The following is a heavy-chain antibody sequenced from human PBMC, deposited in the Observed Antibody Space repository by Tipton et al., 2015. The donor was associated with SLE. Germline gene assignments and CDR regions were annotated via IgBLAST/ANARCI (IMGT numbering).Heavy chain of an antibody. CDR3: ASGTLEWSHEPDY. Sequence: TLSLTCTVSGGSISESTYSWDWIRQAPGKGLEWIGSMYFSGNTYYNPFLRSRVTISADTSKNQFSLRLSSVTAADTAMFYCASGTLEWSHEPDYWGQGTLVTVSS. J-gene: IGHJ4*02. V-gene: IGHV4-39*07. CDR2: MYFSGNT. CDR1: GGSISESTYS. D-gene: IGHD3-3*01.